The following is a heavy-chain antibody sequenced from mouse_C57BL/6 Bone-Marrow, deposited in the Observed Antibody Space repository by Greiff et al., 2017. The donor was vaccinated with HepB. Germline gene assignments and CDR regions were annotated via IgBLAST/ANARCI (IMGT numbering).Heavy chain of an antibody. CDR1: GFSFNTYA. J-gene: IGHJ2*01. CDR2: IRSKSNNYAT. CDR3: VLHYFDY. Sequence: EVKVEESGGGLVQPKGSLKLSCAASGFSFNTYAMNWVRQAPGKGLEWVARIRSKSNNYATYYADSVKDRFTISRDDSESMLYLQMNNLKTEDTAMYYCVLHYFDYWGQGTTLTVSS. V-gene: IGHV10-1*01.